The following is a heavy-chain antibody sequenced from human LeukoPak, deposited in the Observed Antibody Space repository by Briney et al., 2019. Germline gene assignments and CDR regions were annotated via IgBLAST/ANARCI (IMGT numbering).Heavy chain of an antibody. CDR3: ARVRSGLETFYRSFDY. CDR2: IKQDGSGK. V-gene: IGHV3-7*01. J-gene: IGHJ4*02. Sequence: PGGSLRLSCAASGFTFSNYWMTWVRQAPGKGLEWVADIKQDGSGKYYVDSTKDRFTISRDNAKNSLYLQMNSLRAEDTAVYYCARVRSGLETFYRSFDYWGQGTLVTVSS. D-gene: IGHD2/OR15-2a*01. CDR1: GFTFSNYW.